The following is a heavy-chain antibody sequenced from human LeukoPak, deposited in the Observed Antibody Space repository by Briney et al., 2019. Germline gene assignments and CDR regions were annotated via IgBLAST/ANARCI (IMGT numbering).Heavy chain of an antibody. Sequence: PGRSLRLSCAASGLSLSSNNMHWVRQAPGGGLEWISYISAASGTIYSSDSLKGRFTISRDNARNTLFLQMNSLRPEDTAVYYCARDLGLRRMIWGRGTLVVVSS. CDR3: ARDLGLRRMI. J-gene: IGHJ2*01. CDR1: GLSLSSNN. V-gene: IGHV3-48*04. CDR2: ISAASGTI.